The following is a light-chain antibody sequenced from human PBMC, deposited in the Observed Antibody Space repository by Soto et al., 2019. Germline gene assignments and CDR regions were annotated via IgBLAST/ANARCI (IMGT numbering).Light chain of an antibody. CDR1: QSISSY. CDR2: AAS. V-gene: IGKV1-39*01. J-gene: IGKJ5*01. CDR3: QQSYSTHLIT. Sequence: DIQMTQSPSSLSASVGDRVTITCRASQSISSYLNWYQQNPGKAPKLLIYAASSLQSGVPSRFSGSGSGKYFTLTISSLQPEDFATYYCQQSYSTHLITFGQGTRLEIK.